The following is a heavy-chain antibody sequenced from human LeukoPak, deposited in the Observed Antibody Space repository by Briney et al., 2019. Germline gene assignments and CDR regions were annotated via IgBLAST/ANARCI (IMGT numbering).Heavy chain of an antibody. CDR1: GYTFTGYY. CDR3: ARTYCSGGSCYPNWFDP. Sequence: ASVKVSCEASGYTFTGYYMHWVRQAPGQGLEWMGWINPNSGSTNYAQKFQGRVTMTRDTSISTAYMELSRLRSDDTAVYYCARTYCSGGSCYPNWFDPWGQGTLVTVSS. J-gene: IGHJ5*02. CDR2: INPNSGST. D-gene: IGHD2-15*01. V-gene: IGHV1-2*02.